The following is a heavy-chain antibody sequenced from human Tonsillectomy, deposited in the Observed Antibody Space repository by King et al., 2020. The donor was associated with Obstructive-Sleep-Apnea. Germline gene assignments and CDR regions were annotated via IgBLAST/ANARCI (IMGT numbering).Heavy chain of an antibody. Sequence: EQLVQSGTEVKKPGESLTISCKDSGYSFTSYWIGWVRQMPGKGLEWMGIIFPADSATRYNPSFQGRVTISADKSISTAYLQWSSLKASDTAMYYCARQQSYYYGMDVWGQGTTVTVSS. CDR3: ARQQSYYYGMDV. CDR2: IFPADSAT. V-gene: IGHV5-51*01. D-gene: IGHD6-19*01. J-gene: IGHJ6*02. CDR1: GYSFTSYW.